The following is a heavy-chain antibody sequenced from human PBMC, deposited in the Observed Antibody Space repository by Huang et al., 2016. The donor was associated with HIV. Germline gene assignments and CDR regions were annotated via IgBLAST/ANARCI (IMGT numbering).Heavy chain of an antibody. CDR2: IDPGDVHS. J-gene: IGHJ6*03. D-gene: IGHD1-26*01. CDR1: GYSFTNFW. V-gene: IGHV5-51*03. Sequence: DVQLEQSGAEVKKPGEPLKISCKGSGYSFTNFWIGWVRQMPGKGLACVVFIDPGDVHSMYSPSCQGHVTISVDESSNTAYRQFSSLKASDSATYFGVRTQGGKGYLSGHFYYYMDVWGRGTTVTVSS. CDR3: VRTQGGKGYLSGHFYYYMDV.